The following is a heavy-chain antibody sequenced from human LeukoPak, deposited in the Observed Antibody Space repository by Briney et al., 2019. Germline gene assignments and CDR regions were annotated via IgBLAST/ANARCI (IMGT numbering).Heavy chain of an antibody. CDR2: MNPNSGNT. V-gene: IGHV1-8*01. CDR1: RYTFTSYD. Sequence: ASVKVSCKASRYTFTSYDINWVRQATGQGLEWMGWMNPNSGNTGYAQKFQGRVTMTRNTSISTAYMELSSLRSEDTAVYYCATIGVVPAAIAFYYYYYMDVWGKGTTVTASS. CDR3: ATIGVVPAAIAFYYYYYMDV. D-gene: IGHD2-2*01. J-gene: IGHJ6*03.